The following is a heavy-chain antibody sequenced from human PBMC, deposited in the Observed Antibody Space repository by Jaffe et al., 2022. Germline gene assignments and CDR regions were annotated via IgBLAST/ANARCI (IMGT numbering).Heavy chain of an antibody. Sequence: QVQLVQSGAEVKKPGASVKVSCKASGYTFTSYAMHWVRQAPGQRLEWMGWINAGNGNTKYSQKFQGRVTITRDTSASTAYMELSSLRSEDTAVYYCARDGRGRTSEMGLWFDPWGQGTLVTVSS. CDR1: GYTFTSYA. CDR3: ARDGRGRTSEMGLWFDP. V-gene: IGHV1-3*01. J-gene: IGHJ5*02. CDR2: INAGNGNT. D-gene: IGHD2-15*01.